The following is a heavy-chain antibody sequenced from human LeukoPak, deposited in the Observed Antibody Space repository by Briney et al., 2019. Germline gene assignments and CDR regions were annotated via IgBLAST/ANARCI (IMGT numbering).Heavy chain of an antibody. CDR3: ARATISNALYYYYYMDV. Sequence: SQTLSLTCAISGDSVSSNIAAWNWIRQSPSRGLEWLGRTYYRSKWFSDYALSVKSRITINPDTSKNQFSLQLNSVTPEDTAVYYCARATISNALYYYYYMDVWGKGTTVTISS. V-gene: IGHV6-1*01. J-gene: IGHJ6*03. CDR1: GDSVSSNIAA. D-gene: IGHD5-12*01. CDR2: TYYRSKWFS.